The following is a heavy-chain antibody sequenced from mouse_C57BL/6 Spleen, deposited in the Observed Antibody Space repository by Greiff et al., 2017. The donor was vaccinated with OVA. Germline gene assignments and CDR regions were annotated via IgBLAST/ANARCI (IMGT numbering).Heavy chain of an antibody. Sequence: QVQLQQPGAELVMPGASVKLSCKASGYTFTSYWMHWVKQRPGQGLEWIGEIDPSDSYTNYNQKFKGKSTLTVDKSSSTAYMQLSSLTSEDSAVDYSARGTTVVADYFDYWGQGTTLTVSS. CDR2: IDPSDSYT. CDR1: GYTFTSYW. CDR3: ARGTTVVADYFDY. D-gene: IGHD1-1*01. V-gene: IGHV1-69*01. J-gene: IGHJ2*01.